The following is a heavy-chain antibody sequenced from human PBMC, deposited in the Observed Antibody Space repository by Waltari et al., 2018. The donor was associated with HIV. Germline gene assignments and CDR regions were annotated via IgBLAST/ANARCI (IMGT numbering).Heavy chain of an antibody. V-gene: IGHV3-74*01. D-gene: IGHD5-18*01. CDR1: GFTFSSYW. Sequence: EVQLVESGGGLVQPGGSLRLSCAASGFTFSSYWMHWVRQAPGKGLVWGSRINSEWSSTSYADSVKGRFTISRDNAKNTLYLQMNSLRAEDTAVYYCARNVDTAMAPGYWGQGTLVTVSS. J-gene: IGHJ4*02. CDR2: INSEWSST. CDR3: ARNVDTAMAPGY.